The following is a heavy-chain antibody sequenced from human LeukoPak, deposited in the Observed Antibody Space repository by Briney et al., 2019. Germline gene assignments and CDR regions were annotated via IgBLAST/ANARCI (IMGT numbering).Heavy chain of an antibody. J-gene: IGHJ4*02. CDR3: ATVVVVAATDY. CDR2: ISGSGGST. D-gene: IGHD2-15*01. V-gene: IGHV3-23*01. Sequence: GGSLRLSCIASGFPFSTYAMSWVRQAPGKGLEWVSAISGSGGSTYYADSVKGRFTISRDNSRNTLYLQMNSLRAEDTAVYYCATVVVVAATDYWGQGTLVTVSS. CDR1: GFPFSTYA.